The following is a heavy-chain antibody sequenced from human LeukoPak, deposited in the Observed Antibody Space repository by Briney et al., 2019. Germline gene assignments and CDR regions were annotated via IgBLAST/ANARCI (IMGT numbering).Heavy chain of an antibody. Sequence: ASVKVSCKASGYTFTSYGISWVRQAPGQGLEWMGIINPSGGSTSYAQKFQGRVTMTRDTSTSTVYMELSSLRSEDTAVYYCARGVLGYYYYMDVWGKGTTVTISS. CDR2: INPSGGST. CDR3: ARGVLGYYYYMDV. D-gene: IGHD3-3*02. CDR1: GYTFTSYG. V-gene: IGHV1-46*01. J-gene: IGHJ6*03.